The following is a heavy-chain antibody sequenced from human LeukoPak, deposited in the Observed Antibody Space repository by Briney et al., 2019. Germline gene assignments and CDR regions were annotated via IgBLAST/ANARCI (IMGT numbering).Heavy chain of an antibody. V-gene: IGHV4-59*01. CDR2: IYYSGST. D-gene: IGHD1-26*01. CDR3: AREPLSGSYSFYYFDY. J-gene: IGHJ4*02. CDR1: GGSISSYY. Sequence: SETLSLTCTVSGGSISSYYWSWIRQPPGKGLEWIGYIYYSGSTNYNPSLKSRVTISVDTSKNQFSLKLSSVTAADTAVYYCAREPLSGSYSFYYFDYWGQGTLVTVSS.